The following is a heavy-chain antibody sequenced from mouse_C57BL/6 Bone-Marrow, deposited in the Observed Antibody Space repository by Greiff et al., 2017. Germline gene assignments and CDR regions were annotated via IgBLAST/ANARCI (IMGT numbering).Heavy chain of an antibody. CDR3: SSFDGNYFDF. Sequence: VQLQQSGAELVRPGASVKLSCTASGFNIKDDYIHWVKQRPEQGLEWIGWIDPEIGDTEYASKFQGKATIPSDNTSNTAYLQLSSLTSEDTAVYYCSSFDGNYFDFWGQGTPLTVAS. V-gene: IGHV14-4*01. D-gene: IGHD2-3*01. CDR2: IDPEIGDT. CDR1: GFNIKDDY. J-gene: IGHJ2*01.